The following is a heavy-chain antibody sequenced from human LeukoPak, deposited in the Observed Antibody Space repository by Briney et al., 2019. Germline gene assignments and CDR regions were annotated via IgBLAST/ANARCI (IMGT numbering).Heavy chain of an antibody. V-gene: IGHV4-34*01. CDR3: AGSRFNWFDP. CDR2: INHSGST. CDR1: GGSFSGYY. Sequence: SETLSLTCAVYGGSFSGYYWSWIRQPPGKGLEWIGEINHSGSTNYNPSLKSRVTISVDTSKNQFSLKLSSVTAADTAVYYCAGSRFNWFDPWGQGTLVTVSS. J-gene: IGHJ5*02.